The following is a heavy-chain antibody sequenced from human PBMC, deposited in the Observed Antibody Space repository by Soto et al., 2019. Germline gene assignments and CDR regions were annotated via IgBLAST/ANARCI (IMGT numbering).Heavy chain of an antibody. CDR3: ARAKYYDFWSGSSPFDY. V-gene: IGHV1-69*13. J-gene: IGHJ4*02. Sequence: GASVKVSCKASGGTFSSYAISWVRQAPGQGLEWMGGIIPIFGTANYAQKFQGRVTITAGESTSTAYMELSSLRSEDTAVYYCARAKYYDFWSGSSPFDYWGQGTLVTVSS. CDR2: IIPIFGTA. CDR1: GGTFSSYA. D-gene: IGHD3-3*01.